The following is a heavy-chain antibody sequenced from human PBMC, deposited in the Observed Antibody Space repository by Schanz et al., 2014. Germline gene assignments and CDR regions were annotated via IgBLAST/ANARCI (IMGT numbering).Heavy chain of an antibody. CDR3: ARGSYYFDY. Sequence: QVQLVQSGPEVKKPGASVRVSCKASGYTFSRYDINWVRQATGQGLEWMGWINPNRGNTGYAQKFQGRVTMTSDPSIDTAYMELTSLRSEDTAVYYCARGSYYFDYWGQGTLVTASS. CDR2: INPNRGNT. J-gene: IGHJ4*02. V-gene: IGHV1-8*01. CDR1: GYTFSRYD.